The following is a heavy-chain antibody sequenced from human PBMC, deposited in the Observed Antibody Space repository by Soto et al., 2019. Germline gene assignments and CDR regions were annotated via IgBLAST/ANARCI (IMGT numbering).Heavy chain of an antibody. J-gene: IGHJ1*01. D-gene: IGHD3-10*01. V-gene: IGHV4-4*02. CDR2: IYHSGST. CDR1: GGSISSSNW. CDR3: ARVGFRIIRRGYFQH. Sequence: QVQLQESGPGLVKPSGTLSLTCAVSGGSISSSNWWSWVRQPPGKGLEWIGEIYHSGSTNYNPSLKSRVTISEDKSKNQFSLKLSSVTAADTAVYYCARVGFRIIRRGYFQHWGQGTLVTVSS.